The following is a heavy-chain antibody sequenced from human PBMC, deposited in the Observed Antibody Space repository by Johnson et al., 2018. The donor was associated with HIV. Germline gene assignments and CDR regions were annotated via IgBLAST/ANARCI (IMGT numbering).Heavy chain of an antibody. CDR3: AGVGWATSDAFDI. J-gene: IGHJ3*02. D-gene: IGHD6-19*01. Sequence: VQLVESGGGVVRPGGSLRLSCAASGFTFDDFGMSWVRQAPGKGLEWVSGINWNGGSTYYVDSVKGRFTISRDNAKNSLYLQMKRLRAEDTALYYCAGVGWATSDAFDIWGQGTMVTVSS. V-gene: IGHV3-20*04. CDR1: GFTFDDFG. CDR2: INWNGGST.